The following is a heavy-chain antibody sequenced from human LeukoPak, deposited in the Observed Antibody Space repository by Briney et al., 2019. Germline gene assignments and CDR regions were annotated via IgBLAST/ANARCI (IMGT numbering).Heavy chain of an antibody. CDR2: INPVTGNT. CDR3: ARDPGLRGYYYYMDV. D-gene: IGHD5/OR15-5a*01. J-gene: IGHJ6*03. V-gene: IGHV1-46*01. Sequence: ASVKASCKASGYTFTNYYIQWVRQAPGQGLEWMGIINPVTGNTNYAQKFQGRVTMTRDMSTSTVYMELSSLRYDDTAVYYCARDPGLRGYYYYMDVWGKGTTVTVSS. CDR1: GYTFTNYY.